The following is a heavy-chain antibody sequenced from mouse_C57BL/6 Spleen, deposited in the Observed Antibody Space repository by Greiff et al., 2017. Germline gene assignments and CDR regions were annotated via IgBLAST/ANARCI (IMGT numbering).Heavy chain of an antibody. CDR1: GYTFTSYW. D-gene: IGHD2-1*01. CDR2: LYPADSDT. CDR3: ARFYYGNYDAMDY. J-gene: IGHJ4*01. Sequence: QVQLQQPGAELVRPGSSVKLSCKASGYTFTSYWMDWVKQRPGQGLEWIGNLYPADSDTHSNQKFKDKATLTVDKSSSTAYMQLSSLTSEASAVYYCARFYYGNYDAMDYWGQGTSVTVSS. V-gene: IGHV1-61*01.